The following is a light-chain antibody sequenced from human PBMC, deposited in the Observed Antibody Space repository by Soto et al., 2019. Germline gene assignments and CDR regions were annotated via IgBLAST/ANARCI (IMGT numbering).Light chain of an antibody. CDR1: QGLAWW. V-gene: IGKV1D-12*01. J-gene: IGKJ2*01. CDR3: QQAHSFPYT. CDR2: AAS. Sequence: DIQMTQSPSSVSASVGDRVTITCRPSQGLAWWLAWYQQKPGKAPKLLIYAASSLQSGVPSRFSGSGSGTDFTLTITSLQPEDFATYYCQQAHSFPYTFGQGTKLRIK.